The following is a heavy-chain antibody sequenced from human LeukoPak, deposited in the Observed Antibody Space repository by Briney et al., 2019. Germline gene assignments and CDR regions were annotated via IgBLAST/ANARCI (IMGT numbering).Heavy chain of an antibody. D-gene: IGHD1-26*01. CDR3: ARDSGMFPRWFDS. V-gene: IGHV3-23*01. CDR1: GFTFSSYA. J-gene: IGHJ5*01. Sequence: PGGSLRLSCAASGFTFSSYAMSWVRQAPGKGLEWVSAISGSGGSTYYADSVKGRFAISRDDSKNTLYLQMNSLRAEDTAVYFCARDSGMFPRWFDSWGPGTLVTVSS. CDR2: ISGSGGST.